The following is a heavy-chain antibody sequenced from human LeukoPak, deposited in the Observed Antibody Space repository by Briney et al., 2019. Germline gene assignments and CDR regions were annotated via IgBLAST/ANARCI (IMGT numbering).Heavy chain of an antibody. Sequence: HPGGSLRLSCAASGFTFSSYAMSWVRQAPGKGLEWVSAISSSGGSTYYADSVKGRFTISRDNSKNTLYLQMNSLRAEDTAVYYCAKPLLQLTGDNDYWGQGTLVTVSS. CDR3: AKPLLQLTGDNDY. J-gene: IGHJ4*02. D-gene: IGHD5-18*01. CDR2: ISSSGGST. CDR1: GFTFSSYA. V-gene: IGHV3-23*01.